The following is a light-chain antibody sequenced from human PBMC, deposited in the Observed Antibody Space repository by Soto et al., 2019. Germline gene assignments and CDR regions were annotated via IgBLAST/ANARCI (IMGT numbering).Light chain of an antibody. Sequence: QSVLTQPPSASVTPGQRVTISCSGSSSNIGRNYVYWYQQLPGTAPKLLIYRNDQRPSGVPDRLSGSKSGTSASLAISGLRSEDEADYYCAAWDDSLSGLYVFGTGTKVTVL. CDR3: AAWDDSLSGLYV. CDR2: RND. CDR1: SSNIGRNY. J-gene: IGLJ1*01. V-gene: IGLV1-47*01.